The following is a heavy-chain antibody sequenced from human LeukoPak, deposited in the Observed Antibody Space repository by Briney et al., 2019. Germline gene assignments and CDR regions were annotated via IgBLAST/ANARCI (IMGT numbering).Heavy chain of an antibody. D-gene: IGHD3-3*01. V-gene: IGHV3-53*01. CDR3: VKGWLLYGFDI. CDR1: GFTISNNY. CDR2: IYSGGST. Sequence: PGGSPRLSCAASGFTISNNYMNWVRQAPGKGLEWVSVIYSGGSTYYADSVKGRFSISRDNSKNTLYMQMNSLRAEDTAVYYCVKGWLLYGFDIWGQGTMVTVSS. J-gene: IGHJ3*02.